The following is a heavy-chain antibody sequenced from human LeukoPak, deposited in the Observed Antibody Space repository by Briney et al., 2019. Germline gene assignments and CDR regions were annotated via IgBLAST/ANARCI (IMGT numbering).Heavy chain of an antibody. D-gene: IGHD6-19*01. V-gene: IGHV3-74*01. CDR2: INSDGSST. Sequence: PGGSLRLSCAASGFTFSSYWMHWVRQAPGEGLVWVSRINSDGSSTSYADSVKGRFTISRDNAKNTLYLQMNSLRAEGTAVYYCGRDVSGWKDYWGQGTLVTVSS. CDR3: GRDVSGWKDY. CDR1: GFTFSSYW. J-gene: IGHJ4*02.